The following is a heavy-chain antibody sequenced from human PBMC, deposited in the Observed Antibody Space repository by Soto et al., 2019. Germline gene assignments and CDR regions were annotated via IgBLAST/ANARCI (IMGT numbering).Heavy chain of an antibody. CDR3: ASNYDYIWGSYRYDDY. J-gene: IGHJ4*02. CDR2: ISSSSSTI. CDR1: GFAFSSYA. D-gene: IGHD3-16*02. Sequence: GGSLRLSCAASGFAFSSYAMSWVRQAPGKGLEWVSYISSSSSTIYYADSVKGRFTISRDNAKNSLYLQMNSLRAEDTAVYYCASNYDYIWGSYRYDDYWGQGTLVTVSS. V-gene: IGHV3-48*01.